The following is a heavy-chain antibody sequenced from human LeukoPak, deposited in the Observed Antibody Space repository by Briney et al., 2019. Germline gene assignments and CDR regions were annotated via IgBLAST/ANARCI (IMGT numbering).Heavy chain of an antibody. CDR1: GGSISSSSYY. CDR2: IYYSGST. J-gene: IGHJ3*02. CDR3: ARAAPWFGEFDAFDI. Sequence: SETLSLTCTVSGGSISSSSYYWGWIRQPPGKGLEWIGSIYYSGSTYYNPSLKSRVTISVDTSKNQFSLKLSSVTAADTAVYYCARAAPWFGEFDAFDIWGQGTMVTVSS. D-gene: IGHD3-10*01. V-gene: IGHV4-39*01.